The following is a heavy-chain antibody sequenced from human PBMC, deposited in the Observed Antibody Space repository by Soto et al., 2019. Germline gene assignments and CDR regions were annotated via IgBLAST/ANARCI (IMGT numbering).Heavy chain of an antibody. J-gene: IGHJ4*02. Sequence: QVQLVESGGGVVQPGRSLRLSCAASGFTFSNYAMHWVRQAPGKGLEWVALTSYDGNNEYYTDSVKGRFTISRDNSKNTLFLQMNSPRPEDTAVYYCAKDKGVFNWATSHFDYWGQGALVTVSS. CDR3: AKDKGVFNWATSHFDY. D-gene: IGHD1-1*01. CDR2: TSYDGNNE. CDR1: GFTFSNYA. V-gene: IGHV3-30*18.